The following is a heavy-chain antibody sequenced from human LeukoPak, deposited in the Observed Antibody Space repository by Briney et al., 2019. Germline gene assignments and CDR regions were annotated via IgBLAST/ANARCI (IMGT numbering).Heavy chain of an antibody. CDR2: INQEGSEK. J-gene: IGHJ4*02. D-gene: IGHD6-13*01. CDR1: GFTFRKYW. Sequence: GGSLRLSCEASGFTFRKYWMSWVRQAPGKGLEWVANINQEGSEKYYVDSVKGRFTISRDNARNSLYLQMNSLRAEDTAVYYCAREKGSSPPYNIDYWGQGTLVTVSS. CDR3: AREKGSSPPYNIDY. V-gene: IGHV3-7*01.